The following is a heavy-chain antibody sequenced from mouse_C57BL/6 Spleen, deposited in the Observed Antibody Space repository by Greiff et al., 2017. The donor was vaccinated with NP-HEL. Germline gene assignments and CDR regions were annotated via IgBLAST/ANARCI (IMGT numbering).Heavy chain of an antibody. CDR3: ARQLRLRFAY. V-gene: IGHV1-9*01. D-gene: IGHD3-2*02. Sequence: VQLQQSGAELMKPGASVKLSCKATGYTFTGYWIEWVKQRPGHGLEWSGEILPGSGSTNYHETFKGKATFTADYSSNTAYMQLSSLTTEDSAIYYCARQLRLRFAYWGQGTLVTVSA. CDR2: ILPGSGST. CDR1: GYTFTGYW. J-gene: IGHJ3*01.